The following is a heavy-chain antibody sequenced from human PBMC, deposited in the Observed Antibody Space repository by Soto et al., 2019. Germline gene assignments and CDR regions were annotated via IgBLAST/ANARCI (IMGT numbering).Heavy chain of an antibody. V-gene: IGHV3-23*01. Sequence: PGGSLRLSCAASVFTFSSYAMSWVRQAPGKGLEWVSAISGSGGSTYYADSVKGRFTISRDNSKNTLYLQMNSLRAEDTAVYYCAKDYDSSGYYYVNWFDPWGQGTLVTVSS. CDR2: ISGSGGST. D-gene: IGHD3-22*01. CDR1: VFTFSSYA. J-gene: IGHJ5*02. CDR3: AKDYDSSGYYYVNWFDP.